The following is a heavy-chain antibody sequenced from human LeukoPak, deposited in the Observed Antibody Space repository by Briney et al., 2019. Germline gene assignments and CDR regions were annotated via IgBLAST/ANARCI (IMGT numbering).Heavy chain of an antibody. CDR2: MNPNSGNT. CDR1: GYTFTSYD. V-gene: IGHV1-8*01. D-gene: IGHD3-22*01. J-gene: IGHJ5*02. Sequence: ASVKVSCKASGYTFTSYDINWVRQATGRGLEWMGWMNPNSGNTGYAQKFQGRVTMTRNTSISTAYMELSSLRSEDTAVYYCARGKYYYDSSGYSNWFDPWAREPWSPSPQ. CDR3: ARGKYYYDSSGYSNWFDP.